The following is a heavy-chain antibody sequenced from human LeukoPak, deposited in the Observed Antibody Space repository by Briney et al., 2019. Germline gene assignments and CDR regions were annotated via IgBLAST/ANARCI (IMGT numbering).Heavy chain of an antibody. J-gene: IGHJ4*02. CDR3: AKAMGVRADGKFDY. D-gene: IGHD3-16*01. Sequence: QPGGSLRLSCAASGFIFSNYWMHWVRQAPGKGLVWVSRVNNDGSSTTYADSVKGRFTISRDNAKNTLYLQMNSLRAEDTAVYYCAKAMGVRADGKFDYWGQGTLVTVSS. V-gene: IGHV3-74*03. CDR1: GFIFSNYW. CDR2: VNNDGSST.